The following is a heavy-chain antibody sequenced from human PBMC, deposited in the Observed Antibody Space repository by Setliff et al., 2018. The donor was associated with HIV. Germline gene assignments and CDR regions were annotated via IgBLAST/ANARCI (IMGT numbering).Heavy chain of an antibody. CDR2: INAYNGNT. V-gene: IGHV1-18*01. CDR1: GYTFTSYD. CDR3: ARMRGGHNIREGAFDI. Sequence: ASVKVSCKASGYTFTSYDISWVRQAPGQGLEWMGWINAYNGNTNYAQKVQGRVTMTTDTGTRTAYMELRSLRSDDTAMYYCARMRGGHNIREGAFDIWGQGTMVTVSS. J-gene: IGHJ3*02. D-gene: IGHD1-20*01.